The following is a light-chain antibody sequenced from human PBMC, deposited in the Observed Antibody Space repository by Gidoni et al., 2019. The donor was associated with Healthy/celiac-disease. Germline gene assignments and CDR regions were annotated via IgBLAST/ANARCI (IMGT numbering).Light chain of an antibody. Sequence: DIVLTQSPATLSFSPGERATLSCRDSQSVSSYLAWYQQKPGQAPRLLIYDASNRATGIPARFSGSGSGTDFTLTISSLEPEDFAVYYCQQRSNGAFGQGTKVEIK. J-gene: IGKJ1*01. V-gene: IGKV3-11*01. CDR2: DAS. CDR1: QSVSSY. CDR3: QQRSNGA.